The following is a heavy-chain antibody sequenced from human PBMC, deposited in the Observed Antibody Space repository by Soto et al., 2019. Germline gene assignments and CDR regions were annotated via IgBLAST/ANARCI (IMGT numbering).Heavy chain of an antibody. Sequence: ASVKVSCKASGGTFSSYAISWVRQAPGQGLEWMGGIIPIFGTANYAQKFQGRVTITADESTSTAYMELSSLRSEDTAVYYCARDLSGGNSGPFDPWGQGTLVTVS. CDR1: GGTFSSYA. CDR3: ARDLSGGNSGPFDP. D-gene: IGHD2-21*02. CDR2: IIPIFGTA. V-gene: IGHV1-69*13. J-gene: IGHJ5*02.